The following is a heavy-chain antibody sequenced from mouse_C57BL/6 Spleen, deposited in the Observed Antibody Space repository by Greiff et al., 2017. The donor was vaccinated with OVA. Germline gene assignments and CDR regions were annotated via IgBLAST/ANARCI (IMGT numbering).Heavy chain of an antibody. CDR2: ISSGSSTI. J-gene: IGHJ2*01. CDR1: GFTFSDYG. Sequence: EVHLVESGGGLVKPGGSLKLSCAASGFTFSDYGMHWVRQAPEKGLEWVAYISSGSSTIYYADTVKGRFTISRDNAKNTLFLQMTSRRSEDTAMYYGARRSYYDYDGFDYWGQGTTLTVSS. CDR3: ARRSYYDYDGFDY. V-gene: IGHV5-17*01. D-gene: IGHD2-4*01.